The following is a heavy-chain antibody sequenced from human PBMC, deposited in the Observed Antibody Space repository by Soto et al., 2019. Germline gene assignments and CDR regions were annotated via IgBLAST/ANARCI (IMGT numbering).Heavy chain of an antibody. CDR1: GYTFTSHG. V-gene: IGHV1-18*01. D-gene: IGHD2-15*01. CDR2: ISGYSGHT. J-gene: IGHJ6*03. CDR3: ARALYCSGASCFSYYYHYMDV. Sequence: ASVKVSCKASGYTFTSHGIGWVRLAPGQGLEWMGWISGYSGHTNYAQKLQGRVTMTTDTSTTTAYMELRSLRSDDTAVYYCARALYCSGASCFSYYYHYMDVWGKGTTVTVSS.